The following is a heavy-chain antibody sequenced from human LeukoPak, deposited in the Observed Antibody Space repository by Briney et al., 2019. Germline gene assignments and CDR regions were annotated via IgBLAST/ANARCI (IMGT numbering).Heavy chain of an antibody. J-gene: IGHJ4*02. D-gene: IGHD4-17*01. CDR2: VSSSTTYI. Sequence: PGGSLRLSCAASGFTFSTYTMNWVRQAPGKGLEWVSSVSSSTTYIYYADSVKGRFTISRDNAKNSLYLHMDSLRAEDTAVYYCASWDDYGDYVAFDYWGQGTLVTVSS. CDR3: ASWDDYGDYVAFDY. CDR1: GFTFSTYT. V-gene: IGHV3-21*01.